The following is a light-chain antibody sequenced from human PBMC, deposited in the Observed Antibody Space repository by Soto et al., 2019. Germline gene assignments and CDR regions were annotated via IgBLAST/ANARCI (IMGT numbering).Light chain of an antibody. CDR2: EVS. J-gene: IGLJ1*01. CDR3: SSYAGSTNFYV. Sequence: QSVLTQPPSASGSPGQSVTISCTGTSSDVGGHKYVSWYQQHPGKAPKLIIYEVSERPSGVPDRFSGSKSGNTASLTVSGLQPEDEAEYYCSSYAGSTNFYVFGTGNKLTVL. V-gene: IGLV2-8*01. CDR1: SSDVGGHKY.